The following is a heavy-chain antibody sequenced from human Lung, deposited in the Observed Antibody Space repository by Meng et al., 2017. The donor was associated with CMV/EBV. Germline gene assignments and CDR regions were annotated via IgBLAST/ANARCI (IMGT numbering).Heavy chain of an antibody. CDR1: GYTFTSYY. CDR2: INPSGGST. J-gene: IGHJ4*02. D-gene: IGHD6-19*01. Sequence: AXVXVSCNASGYTFTSYYMHWVRQAPGQGLEWMGIINPSGGSTSYAQKFQGRVTMTRDTSTSTVYMELSSLRSEDTAVYYCARDSSGWYSNWGQGPLVTVSS. CDR3: ARDSSGWYSN. V-gene: IGHV1-46*01.